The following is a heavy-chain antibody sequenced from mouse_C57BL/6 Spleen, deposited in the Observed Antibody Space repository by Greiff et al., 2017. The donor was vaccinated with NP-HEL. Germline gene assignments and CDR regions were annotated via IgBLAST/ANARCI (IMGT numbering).Heavy chain of an antibody. J-gene: IGHJ2*01. CDR2: IYPGDGDT. V-gene: IGHV1-80*01. Sequence: QVQLQQSGAELVKPGASVKISCKASGYAFSSYWMNWVKQRPGKGLEWIGQIYPGDGDTNYNGKFKGKATLTADKSSSTAYMQLSSLTSEDSAVYFCAREGTYGNYGLPYYFDYWGQGTTLTVSS. CDR1: GYAFSSYW. D-gene: IGHD2-1*01. CDR3: AREGTYGNYGLPYYFDY.